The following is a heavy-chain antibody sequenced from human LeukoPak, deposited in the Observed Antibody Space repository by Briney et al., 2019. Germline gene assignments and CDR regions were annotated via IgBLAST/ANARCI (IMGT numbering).Heavy chain of an antibody. CDR3: ARDSGWKPRFWFDP. Sequence: SQTLSLTCAVSGGSISSGGYSWSWIRQPPGKGLEWIGYIYYSGSTNYNPSLKSRVTISVDTSKNQFSLKLSSVTAADTAVYYCARDSGWKPRFWFDPWGQGTLVTVSS. CDR1: GGSISSGGYS. D-gene: IGHD1-1*01. V-gene: IGHV4-61*08. CDR2: IYYSGST. J-gene: IGHJ5*02.